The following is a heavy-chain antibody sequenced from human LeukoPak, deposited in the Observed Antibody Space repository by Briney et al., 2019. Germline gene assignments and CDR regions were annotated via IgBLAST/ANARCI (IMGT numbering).Heavy chain of an antibody. CDR2: ISSNSRYI. J-gene: IGHJ4*02. CDR1: GFTFSRYW. D-gene: IGHD6-13*01. CDR3: ARVAEAAAFDS. V-gene: IGHV3-21*06. Sequence: GGSLRLSCAASGFTFSRYWMSWVRQAPGKGLEWVSSISSNSRYIYYADSMRGRFTISRDNAKNSLYLQMNSLKPEDTAVYYCARVAEAAAFDSWGQGTLVTVSS.